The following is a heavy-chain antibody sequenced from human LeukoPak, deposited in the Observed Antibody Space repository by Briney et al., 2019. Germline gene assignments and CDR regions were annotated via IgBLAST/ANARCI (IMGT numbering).Heavy chain of an antibody. D-gene: IGHD5-12*01. Sequence: GSLRLSCAASGFTFSGYSMHWVRQAPGKGLEWVSSISTSSSYIYYADSVKGRFSISRDNAKNSLYVQMDSLRAEDTAVYYCARGPSGYHNTGGQGTLVTVSS. J-gene: IGHJ4*02. CDR3: ARGPSGYHNT. V-gene: IGHV3-21*01. CDR2: ISTSSSYI. CDR1: GFTFSGYS.